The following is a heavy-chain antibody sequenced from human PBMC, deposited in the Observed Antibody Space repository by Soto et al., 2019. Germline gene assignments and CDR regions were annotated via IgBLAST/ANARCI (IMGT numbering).Heavy chain of an antibody. CDR2: IYTSGST. J-gene: IGHJ6*02. V-gene: IGHV4-4*07. D-gene: IGHD3-3*01. CDR3: ARDPGVTIFGVVTKGVGRYGMDV. Sequence: SETLSLTCTVSGGSISSYYWSWIRQPAGKGLEWIGRIYTSGSTNYNPSLKSRVTMSVDTSKNQSSLKLSSVTAADTAVYYCARDPGVTIFGVVTKGVGRYGMDVWGQGTTVTVSS. CDR1: GGSISSYY.